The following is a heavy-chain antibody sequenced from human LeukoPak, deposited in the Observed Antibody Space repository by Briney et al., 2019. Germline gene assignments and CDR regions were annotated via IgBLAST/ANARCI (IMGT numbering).Heavy chain of an antibody. V-gene: IGHV3-9*01. CDR3: AKDVLTSSSSFFDY. J-gene: IGHJ4*02. D-gene: IGHD2-2*01. CDR2: ISWNSGSI. CDR1: GFTFDDYA. Sequence: GGSLRLSCAASGFTFDDYAMHWVRQAPGKGLEWDSGISWNSGSIGYADSVKGRFTISRDNAKNSLYLQMNSLRAEDTALYYCAKDVLTSSSSFFDYWGQGTLVTVSS.